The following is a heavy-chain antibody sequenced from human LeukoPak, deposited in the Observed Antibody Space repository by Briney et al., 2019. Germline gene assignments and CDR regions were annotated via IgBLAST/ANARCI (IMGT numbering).Heavy chain of an antibody. V-gene: IGHV4-59*12. CDR2: IYYSGST. D-gene: IGHD3-3*01. CDR1: GGSISSYY. CDR3: ARGYYDFWSGYYQNGDAFDI. J-gene: IGHJ3*02. Sequence: SETLSLTCTVSGGSISSYYWSWIRQPPGKGLEWIGYIYYSGSTNYNPSLKSRVTISVDTSKNQFSLKLSSVTAADTAVYYCARGYYDFWSGYYQNGDAFDIWGQGTMVTVSS.